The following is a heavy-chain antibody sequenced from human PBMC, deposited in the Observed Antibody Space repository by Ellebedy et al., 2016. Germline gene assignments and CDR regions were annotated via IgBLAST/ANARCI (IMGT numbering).Heavy chain of an antibody. J-gene: IGHJ4*02. D-gene: IGHD3-22*01. V-gene: IGHV3-30*03. CDR2: ISYDGGKI. Sequence: GESLKISXAASGFTFSSFAMHWVRQAPGKGLEWVAVISYDGGKIYYADSVKGRFSVSRDISKNTLYLQMDSLRAEDTAVYYCARDDDTNSRYSRFDYWGLGTLVTVSS. CDR1: GFTFSSFA. CDR3: ARDDDTNSRYSRFDY.